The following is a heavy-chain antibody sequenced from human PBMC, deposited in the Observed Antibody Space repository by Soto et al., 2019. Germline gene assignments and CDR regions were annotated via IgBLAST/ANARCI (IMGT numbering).Heavy chain of an antibody. V-gene: IGHV3-30*03. D-gene: IGHD1-26*01. J-gene: IGHJ6*02. CDR2: ISYDGSKK. CDR1: GFSFSRYG. CDR3: VRDSISGSYDFYCYGMDV. Sequence: QVQLVESGGGVVQPGRSLRLSCAASGFSFSRYGMHWVRQAPGKGLEWVAVISYDGSKKYDADSVKGRFTISRDNSKNTXXLQMNNLRPEDTAVYYCVRDSISGSYDFYCYGMDVWGLGTTVTVSS.